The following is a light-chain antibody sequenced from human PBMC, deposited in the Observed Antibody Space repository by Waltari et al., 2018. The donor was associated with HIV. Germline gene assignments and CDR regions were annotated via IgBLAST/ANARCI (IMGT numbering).Light chain of an antibody. Sequence: SAMTQPASVPRSPGPSMTISCTGTSSDVGDYNFVSWYQQHPGRAPKLIIYEVIRRPSGVSIRFSGSKSGNTASLTSSGLQAECEADYSCGSYTNTTTSVVFGGGTRLTVL. CDR3: GSYTNTTTSVV. V-gene: IGLV2-14*01. CDR1: SSDVGDYNF. CDR2: EVI. J-gene: IGLJ2*01.